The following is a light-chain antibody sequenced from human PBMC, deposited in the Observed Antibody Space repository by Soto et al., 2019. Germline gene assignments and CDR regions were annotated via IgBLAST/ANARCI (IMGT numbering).Light chain of an antibody. V-gene: IGKV3-15*01. CDR2: GAS. CDR3: QQYNNSLT. CDR1: QSVSSN. J-gene: IGKJ4*01. Sequence: EIVMTQSPATLSVSPGERATLSCRASQSVSSNLAWYQQKPGQAPRLLIYGASTRATGIPARFSGSGSGTDFPLTISSLQSEDFAVYYFQQYNNSLTFGGGTKVEIK.